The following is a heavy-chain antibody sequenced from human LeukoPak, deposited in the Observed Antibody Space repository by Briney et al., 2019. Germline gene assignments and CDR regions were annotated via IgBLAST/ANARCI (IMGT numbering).Heavy chain of an antibody. J-gene: IGHJ4*02. Sequence: SETLSLTCAVYGGSFSGYYWSWIRQTPGKGLEWIGEINHSGSTNYNASLKSRVTISVDTSKNQFSLKLSSVTAADTAVYYCAREIYGSGRDAVDYFDYWGQGTLVTVSS. D-gene: IGHD3-10*01. CDR2: INHSGST. CDR3: AREIYGSGRDAVDYFDY. V-gene: IGHV4-34*01. CDR1: GGSFSGYY.